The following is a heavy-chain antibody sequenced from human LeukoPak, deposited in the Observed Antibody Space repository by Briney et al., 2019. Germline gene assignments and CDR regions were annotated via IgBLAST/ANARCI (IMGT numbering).Heavy chain of an antibody. V-gene: IGHV3-30-3*01. CDR3: ARPRLNVVSPLGY. J-gene: IGHJ4*02. CDR1: GFTFSSYA. D-gene: IGHD2-15*01. CDR2: ISYDGSNK. Sequence: GGSLRLSCAASGFTFSSYAMHWVRQAPGKGLEWVAVISYDGSNKYYADSVKGRFTISRDNSKNTLYLQMNSLRAEDMAVYYCARPRLNVVSPLGYWGQGTLVTVSS.